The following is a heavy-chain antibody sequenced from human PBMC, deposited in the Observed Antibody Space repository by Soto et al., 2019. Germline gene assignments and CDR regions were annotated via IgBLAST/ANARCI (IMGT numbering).Heavy chain of an antibody. Sequence: QVQLEESGGGVVQPGRSLRLSCAASGFTFSSYAMHWVRQAPGKGLEWVAVISYDGSNKYYADSVKGRFTISRDNSKNTLYLQMYSLTAEDTAVYYCARSGSTFDFWCGPPSANRYYYYYYCMDVWGQGTTVTVSS. D-gene: IGHD3-3*01. CDR1: GFTFSSYA. J-gene: IGHJ6*02. V-gene: IGHV3-30-3*01. CDR3: ARSGSTFDFWCGPPSANRYYYYYYCMDV. CDR2: ISYDGSNK.